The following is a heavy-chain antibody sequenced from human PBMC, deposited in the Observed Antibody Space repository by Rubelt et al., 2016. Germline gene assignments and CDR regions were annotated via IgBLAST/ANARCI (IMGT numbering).Heavy chain of an antibody. V-gene: IGHV3-33*08. D-gene: IGHD6-19*01. CDR1: GFTFSSYS. Sequence: VESGGGLVKPGGSLRLSCAASGFTFSSYSMNWVRQAPGKGLEWVAVIWYDGSNKYYADSVKGRFTISRDNSKNTLYLQMNSLRAEDTAVYYCARGGIAVAGLDYWGQGTLVTVSS. CDR2: IWYDGSNK. CDR3: ARGGIAVAGLDY. J-gene: IGHJ4*02.